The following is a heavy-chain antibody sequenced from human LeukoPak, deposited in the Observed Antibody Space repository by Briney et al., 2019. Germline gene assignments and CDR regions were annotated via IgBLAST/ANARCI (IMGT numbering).Heavy chain of an antibody. Sequence: SETLSLTSTVSCVSISCYYWSWLRQPAGKGLERIPHIYTSGSAHYNPSLKSRVTMSVDTSKNQFSLKLSSVTAADTAVYYCARDIGLLWFGESEFPADAFDIWGQGTMVTVSS. CDR2: IYTSGSA. J-gene: IGHJ3*02. V-gene: IGHV4-4*07. CDR3: ARDIGLLWFGESEFPADAFDI. CDR1: CVSISCYY. D-gene: IGHD3-10*01.